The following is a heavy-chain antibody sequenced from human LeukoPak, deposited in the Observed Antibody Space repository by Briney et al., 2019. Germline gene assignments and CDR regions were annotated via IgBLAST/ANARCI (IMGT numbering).Heavy chain of an antibody. J-gene: IGHJ4*02. V-gene: IGHV1-69*06. D-gene: IGHD6-19*01. CDR3: ARDKSGNSGWYSYFDY. CDR1: GGTFSSYA. CDR2: IIPIFGTA. Sequence: SVKVSCKASGGTFSSYAISWVRQAPGQGLEWMGGIIPIFGTANYAQKFQGRVTITADKSTSTAYMELSSLRSEDTAVYYCARDKSGNSGWYSYFDYWGQGTLVTVSS.